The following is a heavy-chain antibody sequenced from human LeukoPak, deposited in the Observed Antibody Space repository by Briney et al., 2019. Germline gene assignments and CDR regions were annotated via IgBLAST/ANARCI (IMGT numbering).Heavy chain of an antibody. CDR2: IIPIFGTA. CDR1: GGTFSSYA. D-gene: IGHD2-15*01. V-gene: IGHV1-69*13. CDR3: ARDNCSGSSCYSPPPWARFDP. J-gene: IGHJ5*02. Sequence: SVKVSCKASGGTFSSYAISWVRQAPGQGLEWMGGIIPIFGTANYAQKFQGRVTITADESTSTAYMELSSLRSEDTAVYYCARDNCSGSSCYSPPPWARFDPWGQGTLVTVSS.